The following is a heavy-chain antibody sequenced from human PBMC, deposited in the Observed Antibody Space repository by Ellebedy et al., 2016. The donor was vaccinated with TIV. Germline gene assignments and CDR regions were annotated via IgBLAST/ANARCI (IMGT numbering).Heavy chain of an antibody. Sequence: GESLKISCAASGFTFTTYAMSWVRQAPGKGLEWVSSISGFGGDRYYADSVRGRCTISRDNSRNTLFLQLNSLRADDTALYYCAKLSSAWYGPNWYFDLWGRGTLVTVSS. D-gene: IGHD6-13*01. V-gene: IGHV3-23*01. J-gene: IGHJ2*01. CDR1: GFTFTTYA. CDR2: ISGFGGDR. CDR3: AKLSSAWYGPNWYFDL.